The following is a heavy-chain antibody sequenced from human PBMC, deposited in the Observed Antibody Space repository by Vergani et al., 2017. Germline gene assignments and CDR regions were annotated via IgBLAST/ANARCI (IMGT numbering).Heavy chain of an antibody. CDR3: AREGTTVTPPTSYYYYYMDV. CDR1: GFTFSSYS. Sequence: EVQLVESGGGLVQPGGSLRLSCAASGFTFSSYSMNWVRQAPGKGLEWVSYISSSSSTIYYADSVKGRFTISRDNAKNSLYLQMNSLRAEDTAVYYCAREGTTVTPPTSYYYYYMDVWGKGTTVTVSS. D-gene: IGHD4-11*01. J-gene: IGHJ6*03. CDR2: ISSSSSTI. V-gene: IGHV3-48*01.